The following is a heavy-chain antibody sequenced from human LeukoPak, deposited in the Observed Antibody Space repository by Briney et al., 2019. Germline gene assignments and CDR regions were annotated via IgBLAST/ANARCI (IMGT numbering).Heavy chain of an antibody. J-gene: IGHJ5*02. CDR3: ARAIAAAGTIGWFDP. CDR1: GGSISSHY. CDR2: IYYSGST. V-gene: IGHV4-59*11. D-gene: IGHD6-13*01. Sequence: SETLSLTCTVSGGSISSHYWSWIRQPPGKGLEWIGYIYYSGSTNYNPSLKSRVTTSVDTSKNQFSLKLSSVTAADTAVYYCARAIAAAGTIGWFDPWGQGTLVTVSS.